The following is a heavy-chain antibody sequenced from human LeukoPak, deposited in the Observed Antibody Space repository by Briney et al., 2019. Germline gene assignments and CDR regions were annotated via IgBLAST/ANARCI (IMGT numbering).Heavy chain of an antibody. D-gene: IGHD3-22*01. CDR3: ARDQVVTPWVSWFDP. CDR2: IIPILGIA. J-gene: IGHJ5*02. CDR1: GGTFSSYA. V-gene: IGHV1-69*04. Sequence: GASVKVSCKASGGTFSSYAISWVRQAPGQGLEWMGRIIPILGIANYAQKFQGRVTITADKSTSTAYMELSSLRSEDTAVYYCARDQVVTPWVSWFDPWGQGTLVTVSS.